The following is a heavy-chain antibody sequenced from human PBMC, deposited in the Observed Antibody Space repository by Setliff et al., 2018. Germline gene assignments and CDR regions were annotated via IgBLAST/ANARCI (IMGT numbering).Heavy chain of an antibody. CDR2: INAGNGNT. D-gene: IGHD1-7*01. V-gene: IGHV1-3*01. CDR3: ARFRGWNYLVGWFDP. CDR1: GYTFTRYA. Sequence: ASVKVSCKASGYTFTRYAMHWVRQAPGQRLEWMGWINAGNGNTKYSQKFQGRVTITRDTSASTAYMELSSLRSEDTAVYYCARFRGWNYLVGWFDPWGQGTRVTVSS. J-gene: IGHJ5*02.